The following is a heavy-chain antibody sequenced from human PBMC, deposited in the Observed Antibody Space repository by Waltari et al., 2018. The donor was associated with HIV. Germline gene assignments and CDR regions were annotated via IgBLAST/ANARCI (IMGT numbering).Heavy chain of an antibody. J-gene: IGHJ4*02. CDR2: IIPILGIA. V-gene: IGHV1-69*04. CDR3: ARDRRYCSSTSCYSHPDFDY. CDR1: GGTFSSYA. D-gene: IGHD2-2*02. Sequence: QVQLVQSGAEVKKPGSSVKVSCKASGGTFSSYAISWVRQAPGQGLEWMGRIIPILGIANYAQKCQGRVTITADKSTSTSYMELSSLRSEDTAVYYCARDRRYCSSTSCYSHPDFDYWGQGTLVTVSS.